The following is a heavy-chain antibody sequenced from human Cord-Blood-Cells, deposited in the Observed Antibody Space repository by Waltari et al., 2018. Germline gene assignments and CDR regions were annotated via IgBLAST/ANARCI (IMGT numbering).Heavy chain of an antibody. J-gene: IGHJ5*02. V-gene: IGHV4-39*01. Sequence: QLQLQESGPGLVKPSETLSLTCTVSGGSISSSSYYWGWIRQPPGKGLEWIGSIYYSGRTYYNPSLKSRVTISVDTSKNQFSLKLRSVTAADTAVYYCARHSYYDSSGYFNWFDPWGQGTLVTVSS. CDR3: ARHSYYDSSGYFNWFDP. CDR2: IYYSGRT. CDR1: GGSISSSSYY. D-gene: IGHD3-22*01.